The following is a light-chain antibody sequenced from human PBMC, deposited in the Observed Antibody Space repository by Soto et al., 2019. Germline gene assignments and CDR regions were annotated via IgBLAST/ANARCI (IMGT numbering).Light chain of an antibody. CDR1: QSISNW. CDR2: KAS. V-gene: IGKV1-5*03. CDR3: QQYYSHSPYT. Sequence: DIQMTQSPSTLSASVGDRVTITCRASQSISNWLAWYQQKPGKAPNLLIYKASNLEIGVPSRFSGSGSGTEFTLTISSLQPDDFATYYCQQYYSHSPYTFGQWTKLEIK. J-gene: IGKJ2*01.